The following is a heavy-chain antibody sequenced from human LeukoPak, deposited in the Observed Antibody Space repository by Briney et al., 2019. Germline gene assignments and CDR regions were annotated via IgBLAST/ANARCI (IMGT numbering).Heavy chain of an antibody. CDR1: RGSLRRGGYY. CDR2: IYYSVST. J-gene: IGHJ6*03. Sequence: SETLSLTRTLSRGSLRRGGYYWRWIREHPGKGLEWFGYIYYSVSTYYNPSLKSRVTISVDTSKNQFSLKLSSVTAADTAVYYCARAPAAIYYYYMDVWGKGTTVTVSS. D-gene: IGHD2-2*02. CDR3: ARAPAAIYYYYMDV. V-gene: IGHV4-31*03.